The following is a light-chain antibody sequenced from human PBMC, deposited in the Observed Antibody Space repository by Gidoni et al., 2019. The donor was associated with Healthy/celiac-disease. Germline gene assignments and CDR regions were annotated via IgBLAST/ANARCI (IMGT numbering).Light chain of an antibody. CDR2: GAA. CDR3: QQYNNWPPLT. CDR1: QSVSSS. J-gene: IGKJ4*01. Sequence: EIVMTHSPATLSVSPGERATLSCRASQSVSSSLAWYQQQPGQAPRLLIYGAATRTTGIPARFSGSGSGTEFTLTISSLQSEDFAVYYCQQYNNWPPLTFGGGTKVEIK. V-gene: IGKV3-15*01.